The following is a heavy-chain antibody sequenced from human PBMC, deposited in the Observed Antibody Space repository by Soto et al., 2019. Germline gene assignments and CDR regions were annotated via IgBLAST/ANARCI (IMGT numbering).Heavy chain of an antibody. J-gene: IGHJ3*02. CDR3: AKDRSGWGSFDI. D-gene: IGHD3-16*01. CDR2: ITGGGHT. V-gene: IGHV3-23*01. Sequence: EVQVLESGGGLVQPGGSLRLSCSASGFTFNDINWVRQAPGKGLEWISRITGGGHTDYVDSVKGRLTISRDNSKNTVYLQMNSLRADDTAVYYCAKDRSGWGSFDIWGQGTVVTVSS. CDR1: GFTFND.